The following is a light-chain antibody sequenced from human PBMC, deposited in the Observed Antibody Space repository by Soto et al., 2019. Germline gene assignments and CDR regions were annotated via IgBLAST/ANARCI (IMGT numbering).Light chain of an antibody. Sequence: ETVMTQSPATLSVSPGERATLSCRAGQSVNSYLAWYQQKPGQAPRLLIRGASARATGIPARFSGSGSGTEFTLTISSLQSEDFAVYYCQQYNQWPLTFGGGTKVGI. J-gene: IGKJ4*01. CDR2: GAS. V-gene: IGKV3-15*01. CDR3: QQYNQWPLT. CDR1: QSVNSY.